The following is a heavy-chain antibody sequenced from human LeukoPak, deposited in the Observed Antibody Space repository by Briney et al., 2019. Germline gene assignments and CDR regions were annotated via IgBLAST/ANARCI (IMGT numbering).Heavy chain of an antibody. CDR3: ARDPDVLDY. CDR2: IYHSGST. CDR1: GYSISSGYY. J-gene: IGHJ4*02. D-gene: IGHD3-16*01. Sequence: SETLSLTCTVSGYSISSGYYWGWIRQPPGKGLEWIGSIYHSGSTYYNPSLKSRVTISVDTSKNQFPLKLSSVTAADTAVYYCARDPDVLDYWGQGTLVTVSS. V-gene: IGHV4-38-2*02.